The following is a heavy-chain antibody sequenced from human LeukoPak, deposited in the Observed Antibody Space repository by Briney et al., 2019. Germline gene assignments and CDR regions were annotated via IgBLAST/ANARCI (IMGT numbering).Heavy chain of an antibody. CDR3: AKSNDYGGKAPFDY. Sequence: GSLRLSCAASGFTFSSYGMHWVRQAPGKGLEWVAVIWYGGSNKYYADSVKGRFTISRDNAKNSLYLQMNSLRAEDMALYYCAKSNDYGGKAPFDYWGQGTLVTVSS. CDR2: IWYGGSNK. J-gene: IGHJ4*02. D-gene: IGHD4-23*01. V-gene: IGHV3-33*03. CDR1: GFTFSSYG.